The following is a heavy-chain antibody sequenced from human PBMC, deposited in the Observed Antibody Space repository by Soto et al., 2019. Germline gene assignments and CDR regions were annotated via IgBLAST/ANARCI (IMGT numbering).Heavy chain of an antibody. V-gene: IGHV3-48*02. J-gene: IGHJ4*02. CDR2: ISSSSSTI. CDR3: ARGLYYYDSSGYWGY. CDR1: GFTFSSHS. D-gene: IGHD3-22*01. Sequence: PGGSLRLSCAASGFTFSSHSMNWVRQAPGKGLEWVSYISSSSSTIYYADSVKGRSTISRDNAKNSLYLQMNSLRDEDTAVYYCARGLYYYDSSGYWGYWGQGTLVTVSS.